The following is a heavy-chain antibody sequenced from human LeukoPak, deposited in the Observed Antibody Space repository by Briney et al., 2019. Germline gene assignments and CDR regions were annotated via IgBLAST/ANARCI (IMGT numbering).Heavy chain of an antibody. V-gene: IGHV1-18*01. J-gene: IGHJ4*02. D-gene: IGHD3-22*01. CDR3: ARSHYYDSSGYVDY. Sequence: GASVKVSCKASGYTFTSYGISWVRQAPGQGLEWMGWISAYNGNTIYAQKLQGRVTMTTDTSTSTAYMELRSLRSDDTAVYYCARSHYYDSSGYVDYWGQGTLVTVSS. CDR1: GYTFTSYG. CDR2: ISAYNGNT.